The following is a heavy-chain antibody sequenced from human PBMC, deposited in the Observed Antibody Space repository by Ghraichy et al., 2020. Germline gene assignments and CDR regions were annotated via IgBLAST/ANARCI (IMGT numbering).Heavy chain of an antibody. D-gene: IGHD3-22*01. V-gene: IGHV3-30*18. CDR1: GFTFSSYG. CDR2: ISYDGSDK. J-gene: IGHJ4*02. Sequence: GGSLRLSCAASGFTFSSYGMHWVRQAPGKGLEWVALISYDGSDKYYADSVKGRFTISRDNSKNTLYLQLNSLRAEDTAVYYCAKPGRSSGYYSSFDYWGQGTLVTVSS. CDR3: AKPGRSSGYYSSFDY.